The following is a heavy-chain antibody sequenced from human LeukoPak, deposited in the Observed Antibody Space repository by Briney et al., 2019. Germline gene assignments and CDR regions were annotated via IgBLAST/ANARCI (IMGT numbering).Heavy chain of an antibody. CDR3: ARLPYYYDSSGYFPGG. Sequence: SETLSLTCTFSGGSISSSSYYWGWIRQPPGKGLEWIGSIYYSGSTYYNPSLKSRVTISVDTSKSQFSLKLSSVTAADTAVYYCARLPYYYDSSGYFPGGWGQGTLVTVSS. J-gene: IGHJ4*02. CDR1: GGSISSSSYY. CDR2: IYYSGST. D-gene: IGHD3-22*01. V-gene: IGHV4-39*07.